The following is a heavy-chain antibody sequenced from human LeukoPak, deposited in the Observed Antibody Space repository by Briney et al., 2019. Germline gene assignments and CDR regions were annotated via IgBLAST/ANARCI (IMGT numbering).Heavy chain of an antibody. D-gene: IGHD1-26*01. CDR3: ARASGSFDY. Sequence: PGRSLRLSCAASGFTFSNYGLHWVRQAPGKGLEWVAVIWPDGSNKYYAGSVKGRFTISRDDSKSTLYLQMNSLRAEDSAVYYCARASGSFDYWGQGTLVTVSS. CDR2: IWPDGSNK. V-gene: IGHV3-33*01. J-gene: IGHJ4*02. CDR1: GFTFSNYG.